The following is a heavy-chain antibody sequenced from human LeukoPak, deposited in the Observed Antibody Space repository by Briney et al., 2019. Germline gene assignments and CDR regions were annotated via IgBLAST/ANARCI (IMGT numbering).Heavy chain of an antibody. V-gene: IGHV4-59*02. D-gene: IGHD6-13*01. J-gene: IGHJ4*02. CDR2: IYYSGST. CDR3: ARDIAAAGTHFDY. CDR1: GGSVSSYY. Sequence: SETPSLTCTVSGGSVSSYYWSWIRQPPGKGLEWIGYIYYSGSTNYNPSLESRVTISVDTSKNQFSLKLSSVTAADTAVYYCARDIAAAGTHFDYWGQGILVTVSS.